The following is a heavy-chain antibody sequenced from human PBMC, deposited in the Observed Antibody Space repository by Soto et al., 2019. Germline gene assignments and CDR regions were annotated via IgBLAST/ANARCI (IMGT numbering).Heavy chain of an antibody. V-gene: IGHV3-74*01. CDR2: INSDGSTT. J-gene: IGHJ4*02. CDR1: GFLFSSYW. CDR3: ARGRPFDY. Sequence: EVQLVESGGGLVQPGGSLRLSCAASGFLFSSYWMHWVRQAPGRGLVWVSRINSDGSTTDYADSVKGRLTISRDNAKNTLFRQMNSLRAEDTAVYFCARGRPFDYWGQGTLVTVSS.